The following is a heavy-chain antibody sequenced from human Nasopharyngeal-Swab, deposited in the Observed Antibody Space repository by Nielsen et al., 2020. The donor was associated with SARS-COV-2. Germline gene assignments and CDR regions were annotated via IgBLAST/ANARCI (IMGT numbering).Heavy chain of an antibody. Sequence: SVKVSCKASGGTFSSYAISWVRQAPGQGLERMGRIIPILGIANYAQKFQGRVTITADKSTSTAYMELSSLRSEDTAVYYCAGGSAAVNWGQGTLVTVSS. V-gene: IGHV1-69*04. CDR1: GGTFSSYA. J-gene: IGHJ4*02. CDR2: IIPILGIA. CDR3: AGGSAAVN. D-gene: IGHD6-13*01.